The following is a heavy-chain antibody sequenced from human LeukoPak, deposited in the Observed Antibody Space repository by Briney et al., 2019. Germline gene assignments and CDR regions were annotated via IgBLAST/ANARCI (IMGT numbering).Heavy chain of an antibody. J-gene: IGHJ4*02. V-gene: IGHV3-7*03. CDR1: GFTFSSYW. CDR3: VTEVSGSSPT. D-gene: IGHD1-26*01. Sequence: TGGSLRLSCAASGFTFSSYWMTWVRQAPGKGLEWVANIKQDGSEKYYMVSVKGRFTISRDNAKNSLYLQMNSLKNEDTAVYYCVTEVSGSSPTWGQGTLVTVSS. CDR2: IKQDGSEK.